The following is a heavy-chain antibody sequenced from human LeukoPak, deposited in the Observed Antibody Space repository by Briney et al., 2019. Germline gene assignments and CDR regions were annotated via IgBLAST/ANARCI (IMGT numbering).Heavy chain of an antibody. Sequence: SETLSLTCTVSGGSIRSSYYYWGWIRQPPGKGLEWIGSIYDSGSTYYNPSLKSRVTISVDTSKNQFSLKLSSVTAADTAVYYCAGGYLSIAVAGTIDYWGQGTLVTVSS. CDR3: AGGYLSIAVAGTIDY. D-gene: IGHD6-19*01. CDR2: IYDSGST. J-gene: IGHJ4*02. CDR1: GGSIRSSYYY. V-gene: IGHV4-39*07.